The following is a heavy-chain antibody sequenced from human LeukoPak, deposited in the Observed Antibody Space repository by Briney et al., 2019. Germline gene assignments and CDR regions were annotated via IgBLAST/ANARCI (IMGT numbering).Heavy chain of an antibody. Sequence: SETLSLTCAVYGGSFSGYYWSWIRQPPGKGLEWIGEINHSGSTNYNPSLKSRGTISVDTSKNQFSLKLSSVTAADTAVYYCASVYYDSSGSFWGQGTMVTVSS. CDR1: GGSFSGYY. CDR3: ASVYYDSSGSF. CDR2: INHSGST. J-gene: IGHJ3*01. D-gene: IGHD3-22*01. V-gene: IGHV4-34*01.